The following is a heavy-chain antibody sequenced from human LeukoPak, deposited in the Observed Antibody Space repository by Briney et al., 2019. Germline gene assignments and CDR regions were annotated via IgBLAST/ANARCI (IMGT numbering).Heavy chain of an antibody. V-gene: IGHV4-34*01. CDR2: INHSGST. D-gene: IGHD3-16*01. Sequence: SETLSLTCAVYGGSFSGYYWSWIRQLPGEGLEWIGEINHSGSTNYNPSLKSRVTISVDTSKNQFSLKLSSVTAADTAVYYCARGFTAYFDYWGQGTLVTVSS. CDR1: GGSFSGYY. CDR3: ARGFTAYFDY. J-gene: IGHJ4*02.